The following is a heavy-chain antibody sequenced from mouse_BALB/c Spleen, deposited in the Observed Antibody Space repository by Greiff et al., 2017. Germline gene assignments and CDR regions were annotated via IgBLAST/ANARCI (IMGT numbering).Heavy chain of an antibody. CDR2: ISNGGGST. CDR3: ARHGDRSIFAY. Sequence: EVQLVESGGGLVQPGGSLKLSCAASGFTFSSYTMSWVRQTPEKRLEWVAYISNGGGSTYYPDTVKGRFTISRDNAKNTLYLQMSSLKSEDTAMYYCARHGDRSIFAYWGQGTLVTVSA. J-gene: IGHJ3*01. V-gene: IGHV5-12-2*01. CDR1: GFTFSSYT. D-gene: IGHD2-14*01.